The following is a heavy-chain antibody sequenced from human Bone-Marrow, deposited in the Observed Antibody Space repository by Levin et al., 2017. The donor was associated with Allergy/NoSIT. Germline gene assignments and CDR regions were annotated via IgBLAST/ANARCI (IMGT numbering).Heavy chain of an antibody. J-gene: IGHJ4*02. CDR3: AKTPRYCSGGVCYAGNFAY. Sequence: GGSLRLSCAASGFTFNNYAISWVRQAPGKGLEWVSTISGSGGNTYYADSVKGRFTISRDNSKNTLSLQMNSLRAEDTAMYYCAKTPRYCSGGVCYAGNFAYWGQGTLVTVSS. CDR2: ISGSGGNT. V-gene: IGHV3-23*01. CDR1: GFTFNNYA. D-gene: IGHD2-8*02.